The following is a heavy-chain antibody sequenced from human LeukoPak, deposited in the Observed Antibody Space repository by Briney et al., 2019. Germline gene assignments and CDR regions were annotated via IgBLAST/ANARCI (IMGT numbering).Heavy chain of an antibody. CDR1: GGSFSGYY. D-gene: IGHD1-14*01. Sequence: SETLSLTCAVYGGSFSGYYWSWIRQPPGKGLEWIGYIYYSGSTNYNPSLKSRVTISVDTSKSQFSLKLSSVTAAGTAVYYCARAEFYYYYGMDVWGQGTTVTVSS. CDR3: ARAEFYYYYGMDV. CDR2: IYYSGST. V-gene: IGHV4-59*01. J-gene: IGHJ6*02.